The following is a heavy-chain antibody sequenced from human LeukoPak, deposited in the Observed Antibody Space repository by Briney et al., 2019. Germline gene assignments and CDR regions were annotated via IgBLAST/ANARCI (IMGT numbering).Heavy chain of an antibody. CDR1: GGSISIYY. V-gene: IGHV4-59*12. J-gene: IGHJ4*02. CDR3: VRDRELNY. D-gene: IGHD1-7*01. CDR2: AYNSGNT. Sequence: PSETLSLTCTVSGGSISIYYWSWVRQPPGKGLEWMGCAYNSGNTDYNPSLKSRVTISADTSKNQFSLKLTSVTAADTAVYYCVRDRELNYWGQGTLVTVSS.